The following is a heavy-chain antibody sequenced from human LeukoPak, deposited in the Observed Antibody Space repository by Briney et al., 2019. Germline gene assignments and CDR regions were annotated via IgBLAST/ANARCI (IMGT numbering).Heavy chain of an antibody. CDR3: ARGSSDFGVDS. V-gene: IGHV5-51*01. D-gene: IGHD2-2*01. CDR2: IYPGDSDT. J-gene: IGHJ5*01. CDR1: GYNFTNYW. Sequence: GESLKISCKASGYNFTNYWIGWVRQMPGKGLEWMGIIYPGDSDTRYSPSFQGQVTISGDKSISTAYLQWSSLKASDTAMYFCARGSSDFGVDSWGQGTLVTVSS.